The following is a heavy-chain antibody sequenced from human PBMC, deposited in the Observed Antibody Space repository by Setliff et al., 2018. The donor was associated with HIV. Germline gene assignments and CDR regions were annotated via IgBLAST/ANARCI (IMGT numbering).Heavy chain of an antibody. Sequence: SGFTFSSYAMHWVRQAPGKGLEWVSGISWNSGSIGYADSVKGRFTISRDNAKNSLYLQMNNLRAEDMALYYYAKGYSASWSYYFHYWGQGTQVTVSS. CDR3: AKGYSASWSYYFHY. CDR1: GFTFSSYA. D-gene: IGHD5-12*01. CDR2: ISWNSGSI. V-gene: IGHV3-9*03. J-gene: IGHJ4*02.